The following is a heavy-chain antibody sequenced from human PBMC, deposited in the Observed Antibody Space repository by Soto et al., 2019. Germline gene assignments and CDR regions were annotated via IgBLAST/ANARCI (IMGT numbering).Heavy chain of an antibody. Sequence: EVQLVESGGGLVQPGRSLRLSCAASGYTFDDYAMHWVRQAPWKGLEWVSGISWNSGSIGYADSVKGRFTISRDNAKNSLYLQMNSLRAEDTALYYCAKDIISGWRDYYFDYWGQGTLVTVSS. V-gene: IGHV3-9*01. D-gene: IGHD6-19*01. CDR3: AKDIISGWRDYYFDY. CDR1: GYTFDDYA. CDR2: ISWNSGSI. J-gene: IGHJ4*02.